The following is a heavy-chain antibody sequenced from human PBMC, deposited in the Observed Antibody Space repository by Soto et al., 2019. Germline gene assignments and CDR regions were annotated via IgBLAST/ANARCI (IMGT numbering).Heavy chain of an antibody. CDR1: GGSISSYY. D-gene: IGHD3-10*01. CDR3: ARSIWDYYYGMDV. CDR2: IYYSGST. J-gene: IGHJ6*02. Sequence: SETLSLTCTVSGGSISSYYWSWIRQPPGKGLEWIGYIYYSGSTNYNPSLKSRVTISVDTSKNQFSLKLSSVTAADTAVCYCARSIWDYYYGMDVWGQGTTVTVSS. V-gene: IGHV4-59*01.